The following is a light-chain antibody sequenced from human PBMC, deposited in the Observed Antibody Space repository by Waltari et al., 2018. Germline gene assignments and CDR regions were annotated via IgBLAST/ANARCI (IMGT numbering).Light chain of an antibody. CDR1: SSDIGNYKY. V-gene: IGLV2-8*01. CDR3: SSYGGSNILL. J-gene: IGLJ2*01. CDR2: EVT. Sequence: QAALTQSPSMSGSPGQSVTIPCTGTSSDIGNYKYVCWYQQNSGKAPKLIIYEVTKRPSGVSNRFSGSKSGNTASLTISGLQAEDEADYYCSSYGGSNILLFGGGTRLTVL.